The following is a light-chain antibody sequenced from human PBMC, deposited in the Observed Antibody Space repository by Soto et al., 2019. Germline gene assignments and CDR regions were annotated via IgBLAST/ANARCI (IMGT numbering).Light chain of an antibody. V-gene: IGLV1-47*02. Sequence: QSVLTQPPSASGTPGQRGTISCSGRSANIGNNYVCWYQHLPGTAPKLLIYSNNQRPSGVPDRFSGSKSGTSASLAISGLRSEDEADYYCVSWDDSLSGLVFGTGTKVTVL. CDR3: VSWDDSLSGLV. CDR2: SNN. J-gene: IGLJ1*01. CDR1: SANIGNNY.